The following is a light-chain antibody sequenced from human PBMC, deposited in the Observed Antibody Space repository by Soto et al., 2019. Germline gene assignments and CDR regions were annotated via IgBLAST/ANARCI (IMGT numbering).Light chain of an antibody. CDR2: KAS. J-gene: IGKJ1*01. V-gene: IGKV1-5*03. CDR3: QHYNSYSDA. CDR1: KIISSL. Sequence: DSHITHYPSTLSRSVVDRVTITCRGSKIISSLLAWYQQKPGKAPKLLIYKASTLTSGVPSRFSGSGSGTEFTLTISSLQPDDFAIYYCQHYNSYSDAFGEGTKVDI.